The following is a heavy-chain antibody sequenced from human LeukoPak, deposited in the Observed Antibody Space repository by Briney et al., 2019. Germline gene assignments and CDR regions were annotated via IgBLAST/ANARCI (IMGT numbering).Heavy chain of an antibody. J-gene: IGHJ4*02. Sequence: SETLSLTCTVSGGSISSYYWSWIRQPPGKGLEWIGYIYYSGSTNYNPSLKSRVTISVDTSKNQFSLKLSPVTAADTAVYYCARESSGSYIYWGQGTLVTVSS. CDR1: GGSISSYY. V-gene: IGHV4-59*01. CDR3: ARESSGSYIY. CDR2: IYYSGST. D-gene: IGHD3-10*01.